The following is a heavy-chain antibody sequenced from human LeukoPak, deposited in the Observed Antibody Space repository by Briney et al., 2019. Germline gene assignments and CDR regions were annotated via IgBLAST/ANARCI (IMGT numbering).Heavy chain of an antibody. D-gene: IGHD1-26*01. CDR1: GGSISSYY. V-gene: IGHV4-59*13. CDR2: IYYSGST. CDR3: ARLSGTYSTYCFDY. Sequence: SETLSLTCTVSGGSISSYYWSWIRQPPGKGLEWIGYIYYSGSTNYNPSLKSRVTISVDTSKNQFSLKLGSVTAADTAVYYCARLSGTYSTYCFDYWGQGTLVTVSS. J-gene: IGHJ4*02.